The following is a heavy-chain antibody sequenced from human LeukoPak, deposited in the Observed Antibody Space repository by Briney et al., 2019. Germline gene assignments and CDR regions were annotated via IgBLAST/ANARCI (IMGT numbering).Heavy chain of an antibody. D-gene: IGHD3-9*01. V-gene: IGHV3-74*03. J-gene: IGHJ4*02. CDR3: ARDLDWILFDY. CDR2: VRPEGTTT. Sequence: GSLRLSCAASGFTFSTYWMHWVRQAPGKGLVWASRVRPEGTTTAYADSVKGRFTISRDNAKNTLFLQMNSLSAEDTAVYYCARDLDWILFDYWGQGTLVTVSS. CDR1: GFTFSTYW.